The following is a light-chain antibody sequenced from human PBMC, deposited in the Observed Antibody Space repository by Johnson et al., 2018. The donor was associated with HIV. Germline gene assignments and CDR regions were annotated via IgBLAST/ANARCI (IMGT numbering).Light chain of an antibody. J-gene: IGLJ1*01. CDR2: DNY. CDR1: SSNIGSNY. V-gene: IGLV1-51*01. CDR3: GAWDSTLSGGLYV. Sequence: QSVLTQPPSVSAAPGQKVTISCSGSSSNIGSNYVSWYQHLPGTAPKLLIYDNYKRPSGIPDRFSASKSGTSATLGITGLQTGGEADYYCGAWDSTLSGGLYVFGTGTKVTVL.